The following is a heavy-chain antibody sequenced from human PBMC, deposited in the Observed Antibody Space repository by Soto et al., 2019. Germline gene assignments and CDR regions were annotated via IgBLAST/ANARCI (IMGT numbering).Heavy chain of an antibody. V-gene: IGHV3-30*18. J-gene: IGHJ6*01. CDR2: ISYDGSNK. CDR3: AKDSSSGTYYYYGMDV. D-gene: IGHD6-19*01. CDR1: GFTFSSYG. Sequence: QVQLVESGGGVVQPGRSLRLSCAASGFTFSSYGMHWVRQAPGMGLEWVAVISYDGSNKYYADSVKGRFTISRDNSKNTLYLQMNSLRAEDTAVYYCAKDSSSGTYYYYGMDVW.